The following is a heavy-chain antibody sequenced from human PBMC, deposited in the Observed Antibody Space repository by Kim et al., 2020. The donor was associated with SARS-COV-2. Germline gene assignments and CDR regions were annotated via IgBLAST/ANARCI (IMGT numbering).Heavy chain of an antibody. D-gene: IGHD2-21*01. CDR1: GFIFSKSA. Sequence: GGSLRLSCAASGFIFSKSAMHWVRQAPGKGLEWVAVISSDGKKMYYGDSVNGRFTLSRDNSNVYLEVYIHRVRAKAEYYCACDCSKNKAYCGRGDEWG. V-gene: IGHV3-30*03. CDR2: ISSDGKKM. CDR3: ACDCSKNKAYCGRGDE. J-gene: IGHJ4*01.